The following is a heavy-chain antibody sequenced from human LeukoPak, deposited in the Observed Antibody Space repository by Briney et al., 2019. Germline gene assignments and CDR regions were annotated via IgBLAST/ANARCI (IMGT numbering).Heavy chain of an antibody. V-gene: IGHV4-34*01. CDR2: INHSGGT. Sequence: SETLSLTCAVYGGSFSGYYWSWIRQPPGKGLEWIGEINHSGGTNYNPSLKSRVTTSVDTSKNQFSLKLSSVTAADTAVYYCASLGAAGYYFDYWGQGTLVTVSS. D-gene: IGHD6-13*01. CDR1: GGSFSGYY. J-gene: IGHJ4*02. CDR3: ASLGAAGYYFDY.